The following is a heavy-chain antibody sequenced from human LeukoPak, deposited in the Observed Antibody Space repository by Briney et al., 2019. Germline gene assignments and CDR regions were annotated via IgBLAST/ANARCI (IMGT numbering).Heavy chain of an antibody. J-gene: IGHJ4*02. D-gene: IGHD2/OR15-2a*01. CDR3: ATANRYYFDY. CDR1: GGSFSGYY. Sequence: SETLSLTCAVYGGSFSGYYWSWIRQPPGKGLEWIGEINHSGSTNYNPSLKSRVTISVDTSKNQFSLKLSSVTAADTAVYYCATANRYYFDYWGQGTRVTVSS. CDR2: INHSGST. V-gene: IGHV4-34*01.